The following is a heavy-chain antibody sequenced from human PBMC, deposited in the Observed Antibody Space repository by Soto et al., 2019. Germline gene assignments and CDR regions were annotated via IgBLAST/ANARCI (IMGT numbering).Heavy chain of an antibody. CDR1: GGSISSSSHY. Sequence: SETLSLTCSVSGGSISSSSHYWGWIRQSPGKGLDWIGSIYYRGSAYYNPSLKSRVTISVDTSKNQFSLKLRSVTAADTSVYYCARHPGIAAHFDFWGQGTMVTLSS. CDR3: ARHPGIAAHFDF. V-gene: IGHV4-39*01. J-gene: IGHJ4*02. CDR2: IYYRGSA. D-gene: IGHD6-13*01.